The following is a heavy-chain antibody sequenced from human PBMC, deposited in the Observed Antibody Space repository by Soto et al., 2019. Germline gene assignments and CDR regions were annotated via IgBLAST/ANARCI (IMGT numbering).Heavy chain of an antibody. J-gene: IGHJ4*02. CDR2: ISYDGSNK. V-gene: IGHV3-30*18. CDR1: GFTFSSYG. D-gene: IGHD3-22*01. CDR3: AKGRHELYYYDSSGTLFDY. Sequence: GGSLRLSCAASGFTFSSYGMHWVRQAPGKGLEWVAVISYDGSNKYYADSVKGRFTISRDNSKNTLYLQMNSLRAEDTAVYYCAKGRHELYYYDSSGTLFDYWGQGTLVTVSS.